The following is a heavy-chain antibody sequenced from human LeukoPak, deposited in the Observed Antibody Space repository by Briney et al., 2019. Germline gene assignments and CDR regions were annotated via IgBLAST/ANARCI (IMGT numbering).Heavy chain of an antibody. CDR1: GFTFDDYA. CDR3: ARDGTAPGLYFDL. J-gene: IGHJ4*01. CDR2: INWNSGAT. V-gene: IGHV3-9*01. Sequence: PPGGSLRLSCATSGFTFDDYAMHWVRQAPGKGLEWVSGINWNSGATGYADSVKGRFTISRDNTKNSLYLQMSSLWAEDTAVYYCARDGTAPGLYFDLWGRGTLVTVSS. D-gene: IGHD6-13*01.